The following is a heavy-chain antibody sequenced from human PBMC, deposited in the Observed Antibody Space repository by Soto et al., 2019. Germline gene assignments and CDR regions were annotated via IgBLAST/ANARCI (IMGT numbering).Heavy chain of an antibody. CDR2: INSDGSST. J-gene: IGHJ5*02. CDR1: GFTFRDFW. CDR3: ARAPAYPGSEFDP. D-gene: IGHD3-10*01. Sequence: GGSLRLSCAASGFTFRDFWMHWVRQAPGKGLVWVSRINSDGSSTSYADSVKGRFTISRDNARNTLYLQMYSLRAEDTAVYSCARAPAYPGSEFDPWGQGTLVTVSS. V-gene: IGHV3-74*01.